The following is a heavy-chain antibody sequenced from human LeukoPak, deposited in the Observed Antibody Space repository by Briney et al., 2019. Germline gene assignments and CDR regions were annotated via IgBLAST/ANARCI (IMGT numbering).Heavy chain of an antibody. J-gene: IGHJ4*02. D-gene: IGHD2-15*01. V-gene: IGHV3-48*03. CDR1: GFTFSSYE. CDR3: AKGDSVFDY. Sequence: GGSLRLSCAASGFTFSSYEVNWVRQAPGKGLEWVSYISSSGSTKYYADSVKGRFTISRDNSKNTLYLQMNSLRSEDTAVYYCAKGDSVFDYWGQGTLVTVSS. CDR2: ISSSGSTK.